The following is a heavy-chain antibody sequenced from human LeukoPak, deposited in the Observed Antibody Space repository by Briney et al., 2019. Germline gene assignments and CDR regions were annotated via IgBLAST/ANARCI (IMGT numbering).Heavy chain of an antibody. CDR1: GGPLSSGGYH. Sequence: SQTLSLICTVSGGPLSSGGYHWRWIRQHPGKGLEWIVYIYYSGSTYYNPSLKSRVTISVDTSKNQFSLKLSSVTAADTAVYYCARHRITFGGVTTGFDPWGQGTLVTVSS. V-gene: IGHV4-31*03. CDR2: IYYSGST. CDR3: ARHRITFGGVTTGFDP. J-gene: IGHJ5*02. D-gene: IGHD3-16*01.